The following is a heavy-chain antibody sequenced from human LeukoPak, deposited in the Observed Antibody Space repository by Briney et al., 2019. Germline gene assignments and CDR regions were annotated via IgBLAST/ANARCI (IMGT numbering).Heavy chain of an antibody. CDR3: AKDLSGATPGYFDY. CDR1: GFTFSAYW. D-gene: IGHD1-26*01. J-gene: IGHJ4*02. CDR2: ISTDGSTT. Sequence: GGSLRLSCAASGFTFSAYWMHWVRQAPGKGLVWVSRISTDGSTTTYADSVKGRFTISRDNSKNTLYLQMNSLRAEDTAVYYCAKDLSGATPGYFDYWGQGTLVTVSS. V-gene: IGHV3-74*01.